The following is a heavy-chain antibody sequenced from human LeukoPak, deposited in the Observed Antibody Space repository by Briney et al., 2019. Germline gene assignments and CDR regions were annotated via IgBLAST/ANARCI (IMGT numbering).Heavy chain of an antibody. D-gene: IGHD1-7*01. Sequence: GGSLRLSCSASGFTFSSYAMLWVRQAPGKGLEYVPAISSNGGSTYYADSVKGRFAISRDNSKNTLYLQMSSLRAEDTAVYYCVKENYATLDYYYGMDVWGKGTTVTVSS. J-gene: IGHJ6*04. CDR3: VKENYATLDYYYGMDV. V-gene: IGHV3-64D*06. CDR2: ISSNGGST. CDR1: GFTFSSYA.